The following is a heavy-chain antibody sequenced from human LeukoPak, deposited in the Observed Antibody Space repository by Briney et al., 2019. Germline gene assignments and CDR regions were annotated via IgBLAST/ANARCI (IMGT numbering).Heavy chain of an antibody. CDR2: FDLEDGET. CDR1: GYTLTELF. Sequence: ASVKVSCMLSGYTLTELFMHWVRPAPGKGLEGMGGFDLEDGETIYAQKFQGRVTMTEDTSTDTAYMELSSLRSEDTAVYYCAPISVLSIAARAPIFIPDPYSGEGSLVTVSS. J-gene: IGHJ4*02. V-gene: IGHV1-24*01. CDR3: APISVLSIAARAPIFIPDPY. D-gene: IGHD6-6*01.